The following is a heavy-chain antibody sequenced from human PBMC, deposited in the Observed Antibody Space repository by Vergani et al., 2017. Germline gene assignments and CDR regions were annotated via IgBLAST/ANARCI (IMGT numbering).Heavy chain of an antibody. CDR3: AGVPFSLNSYSYNVMNV. Sequence: EVQLVESGGGLVQPGGSLRLSCAASGFTFSDHYMDWVRQAPGKGLEWVGRTRNKANSYTTEYAASVKGRFTISRDDSKNSLYLQMNSLKTENTAVYYGAGVPFSLNSYSYNVMNVWGQGTTATVSS. CDR1: GFTFSDHY. J-gene: IGHJ6*02. D-gene: IGHD3-16*02. V-gene: IGHV3-72*01. CDR2: TRNKANSYTT.